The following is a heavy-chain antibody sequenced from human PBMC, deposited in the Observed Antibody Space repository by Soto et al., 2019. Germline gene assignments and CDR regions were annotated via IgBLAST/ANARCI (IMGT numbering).Heavy chain of an antibody. CDR3: ARAEFLCDY. CDR2: ISSDGSNK. Sequence: GGSLRLSCEAAGFTFSSHAMHCVRQAPGKGLEWVAGISSDGSNKYYADSVKGRFIISRDNSKTTLYLQMDSLRVDDTAVYYCARAEFLCDYGGQGTLVTVSS. J-gene: IGHJ4*02. CDR1: GFTFSSHA. D-gene: IGHD2-21*01. V-gene: IGHV3-30-3*01.